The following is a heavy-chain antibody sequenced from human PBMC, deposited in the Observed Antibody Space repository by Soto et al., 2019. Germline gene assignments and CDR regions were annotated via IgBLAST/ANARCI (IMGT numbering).Heavy chain of an antibody. J-gene: IGHJ4*02. CDR3: ARHGSGGYVGLIDY. V-gene: IGHV5-51*01. D-gene: IGHD2-15*01. CDR2: FYPGDSDT. Sequence: PGESLKISCKGSGYRFTNYWIGWVRQMPGKGLEWMGVFYPGDSDTRYSPSFQGQVTTSADKSISTAYLQWSSLKASDTAMYYCARHGSGGYVGLIDYWGQGTLVTVSS. CDR1: GYRFTNYW.